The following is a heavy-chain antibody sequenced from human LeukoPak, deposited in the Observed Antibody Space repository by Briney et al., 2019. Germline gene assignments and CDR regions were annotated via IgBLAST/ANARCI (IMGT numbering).Heavy chain of an antibody. CDR3: ASSDIPVVPDNNWFDP. CDR2: INSSSSYI. D-gene: IGHD2-2*01. J-gene: IGHJ5*02. Sequence: SGGSLRLSCAASGFTFINYSMNWVRQAPGKGLEWVSSINSSSSYIYYADSVKGRFTISRDNAKNSLYLQMNSLRAEDTAVYYCASSDIPVVPDNNWFDPWGQGTLVTVSS. CDR1: GFTFINYS. V-gene: IGHV3-21*01.